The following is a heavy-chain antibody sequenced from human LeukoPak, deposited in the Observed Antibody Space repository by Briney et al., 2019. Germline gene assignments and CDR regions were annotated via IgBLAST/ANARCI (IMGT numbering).Heavy chain of an antibody. V-gene: IGHV4-38-2*02. D-gene: IGHD3-10*01. Sequence: SETLSLTCAVSGYSISSGYYRGWIRQPPGKGLEWIGSIYHSGSTHYNPSLKSRVTISVDTSKNQFSLKLSSVTAADTAVYYCARDLRVYGSGSYYNGGDMYYYYGMDVWGKGTTVTVSS. CDR3: ARDLRVYGSGSYYNGGDMYYYYGMDV. J-gene: IGHJ6*04. CDR1: GYSISSGYY. CDR2: IYHSGST.